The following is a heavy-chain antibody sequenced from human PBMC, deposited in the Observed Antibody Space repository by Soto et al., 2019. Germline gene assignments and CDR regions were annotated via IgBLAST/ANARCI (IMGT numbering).Heavy chain of an antibody. Sequence: SETMSLTCAAYGGSFKASYGSWIRQNPGKGLEWIGEINHSGGTSYNPSLKSRVSISVDTSKNQFSLKLTSVTAADTAVYYCARVGRVSNGGYVDYWGQGTLVTVSS. CDR1: GGSFKASY. CDR3: ARVGRVSNGGYVDY. CDR2: INHSGGT. J-gene: IGHJ4*02. D-gene: IGHD3-22*01. V-gene: IGHV4-34*09.